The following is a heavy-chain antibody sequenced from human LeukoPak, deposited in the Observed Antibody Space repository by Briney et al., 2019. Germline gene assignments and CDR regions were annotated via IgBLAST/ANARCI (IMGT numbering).Heavy chain of an antibody. CDR2: LNGRGDSP. CDR1: GFTFSNYA. J-gene: IGHJ4*02. V-gene: IGHV3-23*01. CDR3: AKGPHRDY. Sequence: GGSLRLSCAASGFTFSNYAMSWVRQAPGKGLEWVSSLNGRGDSPYYADSVKGRFTISRDNSKNTLYLQMHSLRAEDTAVYYCAKGPHRDYWGQGTLLTVSS.